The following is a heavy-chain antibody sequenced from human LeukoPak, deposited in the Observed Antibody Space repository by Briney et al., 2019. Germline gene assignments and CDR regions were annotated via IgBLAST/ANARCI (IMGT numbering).Heavy chain of an antibody. J-gene: IGHJ4*02. CDR3: ARVGDWNDLVC. Sequence: SETLSLTCTVSGGSISPYYWSWIRQTPGKGLEWIGYLLYSGTTTNYNPSLKSRVTISVDTSKNQFSLKLSSVPAADTAVYYCARVGDWNDLVCWGQGTLVTVSS. CDR2: LLYSGTTT. V-gene: IGHV4-59*01. D-gene: IGHD1-1*01. CDR1: GGSISPYY.